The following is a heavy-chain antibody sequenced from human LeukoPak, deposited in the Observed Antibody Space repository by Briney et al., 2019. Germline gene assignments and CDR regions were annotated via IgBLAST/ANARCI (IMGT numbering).Heavy chain of an antibody. Sequence: GGSLRLSCAASGFTFSNCWMSWVRQAPGKGLEWVANIKQDRSEKYYVDSVKGRFTISRDNAKNSLYLQMNSLRAEDTAVYYCATPSYNSGSYYIYWGQGALVTVSS. D-gene: IGHD3-10*01. CDR1: GFTFSNCW. J-gene: IGHJ4*01. CDR2: IKQDRSEK. CDR3: ATPSYNSGSYYIY. V-gene: IGHV3-7*01.